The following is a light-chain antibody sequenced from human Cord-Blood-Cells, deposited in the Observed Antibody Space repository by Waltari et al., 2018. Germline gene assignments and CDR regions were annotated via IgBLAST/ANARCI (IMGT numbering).Light chain of an antibody. CDR2: GKN. V-gene: IGLV3-19*01. CDR3: NSRDSSGNHLVV. CDR1: SLRSYY. J-gene: IGLJ2*01. Sequence: SSELTQDPAVSVALGQTVRITWQGDSLRSYYASWYQQKPGQAPVLVIYGKNNRPSGIPDRFSGSSSGNTASLTITGAQAEDEADYYCNSRDSSGNHLVVFGGGTKLTVL.